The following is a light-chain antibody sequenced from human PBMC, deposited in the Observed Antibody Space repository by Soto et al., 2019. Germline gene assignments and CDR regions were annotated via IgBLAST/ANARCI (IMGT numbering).Light chain of an antibody. CDR1: QGISNY. CDR3: QKYNSAPLT. V-gene: IGKV1-27*01. Sequence: DIQMTQSPSSLSASVGDRVTITCRASQGISNYLAWYQQKPGKVPRLLIYAASTLQSGVPFRCSGRGSGTDFTLTISSLQPEDVETYYCQKYNSAPLTFGGGTKVEIK. CDR2: AAS. J-gene: IGKJ4*01.